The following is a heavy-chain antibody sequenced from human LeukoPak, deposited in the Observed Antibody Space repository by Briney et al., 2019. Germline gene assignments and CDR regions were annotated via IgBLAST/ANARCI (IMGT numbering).Heavy chain of an antibody. V-gene: IGHV3-15*01. CDR1: GFSFSGAW. J-gene: IGHJ3*01. CDR2: LISRRDGGTA. CDR3: TTDDYYSDTPFGLDPFGS. Sequence: KPGGSLRLSCEGSGFSFSGAWMSWVRQVPGRGLEWVARLISRRDGGTADYAAPVNGRFTISRDESKNTLFLQMNSLRSEDTAVYYCTTDDYYSDTPFGLDPFGSWGQGTTVIVSS. D-gene: IGHD3/OR15-3a*01.